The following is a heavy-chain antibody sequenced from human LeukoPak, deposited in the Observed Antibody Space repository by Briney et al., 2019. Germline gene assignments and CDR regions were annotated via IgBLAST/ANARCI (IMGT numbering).Heavy chain of an antibody. J-gene: IGHJ3*02. V-gene: IGHV4-59*08. CDR2: IHFSGST. CDR3: ARVAGWYYYDSKNAFDI. Sequence: PSETLSLTCTVSGGSISSYYWSWIRQPPGKGLEWIGYIHFSGSTNYNPSLKSRVTVSDDKSKNQFSLKLSSVTAADTAVYYCARVAGWYYYDSKNAFDIWGQGTMVTVSS. CDR1: GGSISSYY. D-gene: IGHD3-22*01.